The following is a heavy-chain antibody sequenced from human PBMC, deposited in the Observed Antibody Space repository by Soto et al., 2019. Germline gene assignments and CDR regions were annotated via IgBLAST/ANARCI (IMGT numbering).Heavy chain of an antibody. CDR1: GGSISSGDYY. Sequence: QVQLQESGPGLVKPSQTLSLTCTVSGGSISSGDYYWSWIRQPPGKGLEWIGYIYYSGSTYYNPSLKSRVTISVDTSKNHFSLKLSSVTAADTAVYYCAREVGCSGGSCYSVDYGMDVWGQGTTVTVSS. CDR3: AREVGCSGGSCYSVDYGMDV. J-gene: IGHJ6*02. CDR2: IYYSGST. D-gene: IGHD2-15*01. V-gene: IGHV4-30-4*01.